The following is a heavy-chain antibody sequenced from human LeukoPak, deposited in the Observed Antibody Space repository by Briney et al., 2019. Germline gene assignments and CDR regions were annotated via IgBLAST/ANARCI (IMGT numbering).Heavy chain of an antibody. D-gene: IGHD3-22*01. CDR2: ISSSGSTI. CDR1: GFTVSSNY. CDR3: ARDNYYDSYWFDP. J-gene: IGHJ5*02. V-gene: IGHV3-11*04. Sequence: PGGSLRLSCAASGFTVSSNYMSWIRQAPGKGLEWVSYISSSGSTIYYADSVKGRFTISRDNAKNSLYLQMNSLRAEDTAVYYCARDNYYDSYWFDPWGQGTLVTVSS.